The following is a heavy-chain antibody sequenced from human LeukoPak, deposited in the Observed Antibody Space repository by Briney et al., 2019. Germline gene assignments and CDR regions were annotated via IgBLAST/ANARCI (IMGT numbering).Heavy chain of an antibody. Sequence: ASVKVSCKASGYTFTKYYIHWVRQAPGQGLKWMGVINPSGGSTSYAQKFQGRVTMTRDTSTSTVYMELSSLRSEDTAVYYCARDRSIGTLYCSGGSCYNWFDPWGQGTLVTVSS. D-gene: IGHD2-15*01. CDR1: GYTFTKYY. J-gene: IGHJ5*02. V-gene: IGHV1-46*01. CDR3: ARDRSIGTLYCSGGSCYNWFDP. CDR2: INPSGGST.